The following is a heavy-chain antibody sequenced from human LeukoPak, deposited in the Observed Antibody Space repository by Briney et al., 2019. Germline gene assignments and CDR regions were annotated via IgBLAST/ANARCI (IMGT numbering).Heavy chain of an antibody. CDR2: IYYSGST. J-gene: IGHJ4*02. V-gene: IGHV4-39*01. CDR1: GGSISSSTYY. CDR3: VRGSTLRHYQY. Sequence: SETLSLTCTVSGGSISSSTYYWGWIRRPPGKGLEWIGSIYYSGSTYYNPSLKSRVTVSVDTSKNQFSLNLSSVTDADTAVYYCVRGSTLRHYQYWGQGTLVTVSS. D-gene: IGHD3-16*01.